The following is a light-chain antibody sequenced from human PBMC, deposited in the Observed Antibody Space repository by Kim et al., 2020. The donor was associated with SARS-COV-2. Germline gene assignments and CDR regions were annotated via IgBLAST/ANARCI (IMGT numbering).Light chain of an antibody. CDR2: NHN. V-gene: IGLV1-44*01. Sequence: QRITTCCSGSRANIGGNTVTWYQQLPGTAPKLLIYNHNRRPSGVPDRFSASKSGTSASLAISGLQSEDEADYYCASWDDSLYGVVFGGGTQLTVL. CDR3: ASWDDSLYGVV. CDR1: RANIGGNT. J-gene: IGLJ2*01.